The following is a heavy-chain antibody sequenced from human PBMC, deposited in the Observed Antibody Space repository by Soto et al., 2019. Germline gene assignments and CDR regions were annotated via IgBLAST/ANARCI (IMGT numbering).Heavy chain of an antibody. D-gene: IGHD6-19*01. Sequence: QVQLQESGPGLVKPSQTLSLTCTVSGGSISSGGYYWTWIRQYPGKGLEWIGYIYYSGSTHYNPSLKSRVTMSLDTPKNQFSLKLSSVIVADTAVYYCARDHSSNGGWPDPWGQGTLVTVSS. CDR3: ARDHSSNGGWPDP. CDR1: GGSISSGGYY. CDR2: IYYSGST. V-gene: IGHV4-31*03. J-gene: IGHJ5*02.